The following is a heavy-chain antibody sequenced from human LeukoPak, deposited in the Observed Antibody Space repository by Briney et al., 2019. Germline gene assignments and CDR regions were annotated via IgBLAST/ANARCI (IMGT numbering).Heavy chain of an antibody. V-gene: IGHV1-69*13. Sequence: ASVKVSCNASGGTFSSDAISWVRQAPGQGLEWMGWIIPIFGTANYAQKFQGRVTITADESTSTAYMELSSLRSEDTAVYYCARGYYYDSSGYYPLPYWGQGTLVTVSS. J-gene: IGHJ4*02. CDR1: GGTFSSDA. D-gene: IGHD3-22*01. CDR3: ARGYYYDSSGYYPLPY. CDR2: IIPIFGTA.